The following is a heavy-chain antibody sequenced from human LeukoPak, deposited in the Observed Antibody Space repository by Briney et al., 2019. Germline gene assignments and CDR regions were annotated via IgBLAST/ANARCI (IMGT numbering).Heavy chain of an antibody. Sequence: GGSLRLSCAASGFTFSSYWMNWVRQAPGKGLVWVSRITSDGSSTTYADSVKGRFSISRDNAKNTLYLQMNSLRVEDTAVYYCARGRPHGNDFWGQGTLVTVSS. CDR1: GFTFSSYW. CDR3: ARGRPHGNDF. D-gene: IGHD4-23*01. V-gene: IGHV3-74*01. CDR2: ITSDGSST. J-gene: IGHJ4*02.